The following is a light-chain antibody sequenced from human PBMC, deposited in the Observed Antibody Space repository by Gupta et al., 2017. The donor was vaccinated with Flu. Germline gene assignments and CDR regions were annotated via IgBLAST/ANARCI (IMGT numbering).Light chain of an antibody. CDR1: QSVSSS. Sequence: EIVLTQSPATLSLSPGERATLSCRASQSVSSSLAWYQQKPGQAPRLLIYDASNRATGIPARFSGSGFGKDLTLTISSREQEDFAVYYCQHHSTWPPITFGRGTKVEIK. CDR2: DAS. V-gene: IGKV3-11*01. J-gene: IGKJ4*01. CDR3: QHHSTWPPIT.